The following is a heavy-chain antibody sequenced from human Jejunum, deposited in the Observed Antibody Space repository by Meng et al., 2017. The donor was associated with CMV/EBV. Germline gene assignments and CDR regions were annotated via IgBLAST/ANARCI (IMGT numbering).Heavy chain of an antibody. Sequence: EVQLVESGGGLVQPGXXXXFSCAASGFIFSDHYMDWVRQATGKGLEWIGRIKKKANNYMTEYAASVKGRFTVSRDDSKNSLYLQMNSLRAEDTAVYYCAKSGAYTGSWFDYWGQGTLVTVSS. CDR1: GFIFSDHY. V-gene: IGHV3-72*01. D-gene: IGHD2-2*02. CDR2: IKKKANNYMT. CDR3: AKSGAYTGSWFDY. J-gene: IGHJ5*01.